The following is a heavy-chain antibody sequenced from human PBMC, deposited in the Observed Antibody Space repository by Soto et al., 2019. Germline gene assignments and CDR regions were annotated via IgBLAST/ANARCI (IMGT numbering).Heavy chain of an antibody. CDR1: GFTFSSYG. J-gene: IGHJ4*02. V-gene: IGHV3-30*03. Sequence: GGSLRLSCAASGFTFSSYGMHWVRQAPGKGLEWVALVSYHGTNKYYGDSVNGRFTISRDNSKNTLHLQMNSLRAEDTAVYYCARGLPYDSSGYFFDYWGQGTLVTVPQ. D-gene: IGHD3-22*01. CDR2: VSYHGTNK. CDR3: ARGLPYDSSGYFFDY.